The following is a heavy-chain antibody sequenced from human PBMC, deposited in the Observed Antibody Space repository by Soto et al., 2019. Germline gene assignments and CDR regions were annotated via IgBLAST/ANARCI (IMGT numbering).Heavy chain of an antibody. J-gene: IGHJ4*02. CDR1: VFTFSSYA. CDR2: ISGSGGDT. V-gene: IGHV3-23*01. Sequence: GGSLRLSCASSVFTFSSYAMTCVRHAPGKWLQWVSSISGSGGDTFYAVSVKGRFTISRDSSKNTLYLQMSSLRAEDTALYYCAKMSSYDTLLGYYGDLGQGTLVTVSS. D-gene: IGHD3-9*01. CDR3: AKMSSYDTLLGYYGD.